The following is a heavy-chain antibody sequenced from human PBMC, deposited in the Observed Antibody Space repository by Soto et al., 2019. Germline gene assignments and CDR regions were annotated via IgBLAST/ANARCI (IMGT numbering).Heavy chain of an antibody. D-gene: IGHD5-12*01. CDR1: GFTFRTYG. Sequence: GGSLRLSCAASGFTFRTYGMHWVRQAPGKGLEWVAVMSHDGSDKHYADSVKGRFTISRDNPKNTLYLEMNSLRAEDTSVYYCAKYLWWLRKTYGMDVWGQGTTVTVSS. CDR3: AKYLWWLRKTYGMDV. J-gene: IGHJ6*02. V-gene: IGHV3-30*18. CDR2: MSHDGSDK.